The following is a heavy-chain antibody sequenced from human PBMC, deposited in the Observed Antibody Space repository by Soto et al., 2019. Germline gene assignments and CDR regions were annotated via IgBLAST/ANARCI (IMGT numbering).Heavy chain of an antibody. CDR3: TRSYGYTFGGSLDN. V-gene: IGHV1-69*01. CDR1: GDTFNSYV. D-gene: IGHD5-18*01. Sequence: QVQLVQSGPEVKKPGSSVKVSCKASGDTFNSYVITWVRQAPGQGLEWLGGIITAFGTTSYAQNFQDRITITADEDATTDHMELSSLTSDDTAMYYCTRSYGYTFGGSLDNWGQGTLVTVSS. J-gene: IGHJ4*02. CDR2: IITAFGTT.